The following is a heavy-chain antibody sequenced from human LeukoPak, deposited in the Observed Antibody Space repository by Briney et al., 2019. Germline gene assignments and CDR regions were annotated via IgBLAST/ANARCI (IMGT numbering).Heavy chain of an antibody. CDR3: ARSGYCSGGSCSNWFDP. D-gene: IGHD2-15*01. V-gene: IGHV5-51*01. J-gene: IGHJ5*02. Sequence: GESLKISCQGSGYSFANYWIGWVRQMPGKGLEWMGIIYPDDSDTRYSPSFQGQVTISADKSISTAYLQWSSLKASDTAMYYCARSGYCSGGSCSNWFDPWGQGTLVTVSS. CDR1: GYSFANYW. CDR2: IYPDDSDT.